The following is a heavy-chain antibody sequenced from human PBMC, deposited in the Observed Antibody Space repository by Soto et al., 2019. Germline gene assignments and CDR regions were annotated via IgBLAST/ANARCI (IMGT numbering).Heavy chain of an antibody. J-gene: IGHJ4*02. CDR1: GYNFIDYY. CDR3: ARPPGYISDWYYFDL. Sequence: QVQLVQSGAEVKKPGASVKVSYEASGYNFIDYYIHWVRQAPGQGFEWMGRISPKSGGTNYAQKFEGRVTMTWDTSLNTAYMEVSSLKSDDTAVYYCARPPGYISDWYYFDLWGQGTRVTVSS. V-gene: IGHV1-2*02. CDR2: ISPKSGGT. D-gene: IGHD3-9*01.